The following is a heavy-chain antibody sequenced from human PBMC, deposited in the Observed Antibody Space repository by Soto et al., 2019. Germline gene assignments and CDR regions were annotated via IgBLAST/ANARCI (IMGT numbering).Heavy chain of an antibody. V-gene: IGHV4-30-4*01. CDR2: IFHSGSA. CDR1: GVSISSGGYY. D-gene: IGHD1-26*01. Sequence: QVQLLESGPGLVKPSQTLSLTCTVSGVSISSGGYYWSWVRQPPGKGLEWIAFIFHSGSAYYNPSLKSRATISVDASKNQFSLNLMSVTAADTAVYFCARVWAGGTYRADYWGPGTLVTVSS. CDR3: ARVWAGGTYRADY. J-gene: IGHJ4*02.